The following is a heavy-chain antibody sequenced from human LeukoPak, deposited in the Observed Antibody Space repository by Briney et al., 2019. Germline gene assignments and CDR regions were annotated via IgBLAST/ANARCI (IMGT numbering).Heavy chain of an antibody. D-gene: IGHD4-17*01. V-gene: IGHV1-2*02. J-gene: IGHJ4*02. CDR2: INPNSGGT. CDR3: ARDRHGDYFPYYFDY. CDR1: GYTFTGYY. Sequence: ASVKVSCKASGYTFTGYYMHWVRQAPGQGLEWMGWINPNSGGTNYAQKFQGRVTMTRDTSISTAYMELSRLRSDDTAVYYCARDRHGDYFPYYFDYWGQGTLVTVSS.